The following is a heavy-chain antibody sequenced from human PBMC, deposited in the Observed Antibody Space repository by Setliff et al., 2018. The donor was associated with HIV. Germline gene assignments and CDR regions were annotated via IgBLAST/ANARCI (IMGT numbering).Heavy chain of an antibody. CDR3: ARPRFEYSASSGVYYFDY. D-gene: IGHD6-6*01. Sequence: PGESLKISCKASGYTFTSDWIGWVRQMPGKGLEWMGIIYFGDSDARYSPSFQGQVTISADKSTGTAYLQWSSLNASDTAMYYCARPRFEYSASSGVYYFDYWGQGMLVTVSS. CDR2: IYFGDSDA. J-gene: IGHJ4*02. CDR1: GYTFTSDW. V-gene: IGHV5-51*01.